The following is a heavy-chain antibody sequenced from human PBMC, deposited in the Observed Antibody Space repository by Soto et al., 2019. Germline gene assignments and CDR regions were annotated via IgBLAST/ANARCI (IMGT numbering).Heavy chain of an antibody. CDR2: IYYSGST. J-gene: IGHJ3*02. CDR1: GGSISSGGYY. Sequence: QVQLQESGPGLVKPSQTLSLTCTVSGGSISSGGYYWSWIRQHPGKGLGWIGYIYYSGSTYYNPSLKSRVTISVDTSKNQFSLKLSSVTAADTAVYYCARSGPTAAAGGGAFDIWGQGTMVTVSS. CDR3: ARSGPTAAAGGGAFDI. V-gene: IGHV4-31*03. D-gene: IGHD2-2*01.